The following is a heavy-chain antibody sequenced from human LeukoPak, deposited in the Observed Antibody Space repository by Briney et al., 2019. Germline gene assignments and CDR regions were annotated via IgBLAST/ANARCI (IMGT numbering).Heavy chain of an antibody. Sequence: GGSLRLSCAASGNYWMHWVRQVPGKGLVWVSHINSDGSWTSYADSVKGRLTISKDNAKNTVYLQMNSLRAEDTAVYYCVSFYETYWGRGTLVTASS. CDR3: VSFYETY. CDR1: GNYW. D-gene: IGHD2/OR15-2a*01. CDR2: INSDGSWT. J-gene: IGHJ4*02. V-gene: IGHV3-74*01.